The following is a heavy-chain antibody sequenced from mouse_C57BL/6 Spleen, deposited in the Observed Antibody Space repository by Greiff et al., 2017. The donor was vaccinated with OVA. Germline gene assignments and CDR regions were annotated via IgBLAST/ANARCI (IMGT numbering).Heavy chain of an antibody. V-gene: IGHV1-42*01. CDR1: GYSFTGYY. CDR3: ASSYDYDKDPYYFDY. Sequence: EVQLQQSGPELVKPGASVKISCKASGYSFTGYYLNWVKQSPDKSLEWIGEINPSTGGTTYNQKFKAKATLTVDKSSSTAYMQHKSLTSEDSAVYYSASSYDYDKDPYYFDYWGQGTTLTVSS. D-gene: IGHD2-4*01. CDR2: INPSTGGT. J-gene: IGHJ2*01.